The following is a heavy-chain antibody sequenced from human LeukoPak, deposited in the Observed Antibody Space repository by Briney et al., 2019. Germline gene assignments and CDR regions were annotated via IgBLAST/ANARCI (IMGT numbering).Heavy chain of an antibody. V-gene: IGHV4-4*07. Sequence: PSETLSLTCTVSGGSISSYYWSWIRQPAGEGLEWIGRIYTSGSTNYNPSLKSRVTMSVDTSKNQFSLKLSSVTAADTAVYYCAGFCSGGSCYSFDNAFDIWGQGTMVTVSS. CDR3: AGFCSGGSCYSFDNAFDI. CDR2: IYTSGST. J-gene: IGHJ3*02. CDR1: GGSISSYY. D-gene: IGHD2-15*01.